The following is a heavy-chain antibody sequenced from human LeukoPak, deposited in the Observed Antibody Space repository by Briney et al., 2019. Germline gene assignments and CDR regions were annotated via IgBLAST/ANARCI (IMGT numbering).Heavy chain of an antibody. Sequence: GESLKISCKGSGYSFTSYWIGWVRQMPGKGLEWMGIIFPGDFDTRYSPSFQGQVTISADKSISTAYLQWSSLKASDTAMYYCARRMWSYGSGSSVDYWGQGTLVTVSS. V-gene: IGHV5-51*01. CDR1: GYSFTSYW. CDR2: IFPGDFDT. D-gene: IGHD3-10*01. CDR3: ARRMWSYGSGSSVDY. J-gene: IGHJ4*02.